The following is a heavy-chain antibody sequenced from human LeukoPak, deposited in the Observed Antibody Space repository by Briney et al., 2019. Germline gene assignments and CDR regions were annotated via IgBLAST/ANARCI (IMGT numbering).Heavy chain of an antibody. CDR1: GFTVSSNY. V-gene: IGHV3-66*01. J-gene: IGHJ4*02. D-gene: IGHD3-22*01. Sequence: GGSLRLSCAASGFTVSSNYMSWVRQAPGKGLEWVSVIYSGGSTYYADSVKGRFTISRDNSKNTLYLQMNSLRAEDTAVYYCASVGDQTGLYYYDSSGYLGYWGQGTLVTVSS. CDR2: IYSGGST. CDR3: ASVGDQTGLYYYDSSGYLGY.